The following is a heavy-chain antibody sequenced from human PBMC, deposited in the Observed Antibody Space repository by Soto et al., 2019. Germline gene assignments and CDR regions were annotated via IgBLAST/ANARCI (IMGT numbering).Heavy chain of an antibody. D-gene: IGHD7-27*01. V-gene: IGHV4-30-4*01. CDR2: IYKSATT. CDR1: GDSISNLDYF. J-gene: IGHJ5*01. CDR3: ARGRYCLTGRCFPNWFDS. Sequence: SETLSLTCSVSGDSISNLDYFWAWIRQPPGQALEYIGYIYKSATTYYNPSFESRVAISVGTSKSQFSLNVTSVAAADTAVYFCARGRYCLTGRCFPNWFDSWGQGALVTVSS.